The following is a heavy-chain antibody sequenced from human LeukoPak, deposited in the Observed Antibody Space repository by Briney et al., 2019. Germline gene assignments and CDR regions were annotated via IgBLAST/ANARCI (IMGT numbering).Heavy chain of an antibody. CDR2: IWYDGSNK. CDR3: LPLYCSGTGCPLHY. Sequence: GRSLRLSCAASGFTFSSYGMHWVRQAPGKGLEWVAVIWYDGSNKYYADSVKGRFTISRDNSKNTLYLQMNSLRAEDTAVYYCLPLYCSGTGCPLHYWGQGTLVTVSS. J-gene: IGHJ4*02. CDR1: GFTFSSYG. D-gene: IGHD2-2*01. V-gene: IGHV3-33*01.